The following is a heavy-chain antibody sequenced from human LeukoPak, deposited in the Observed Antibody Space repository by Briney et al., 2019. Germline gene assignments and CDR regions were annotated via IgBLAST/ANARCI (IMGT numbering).Heavy chain of an antibody. J-gene: IGHJ4*02. Sequence: PSETLTLTCTVSGLTISSYYWSWIRQPAGKGLEWVGRIYTSGSTNYNPSLKSRITISVDKPKNQCSLKLSSVTAADTAVYYWARVGARGGYYFDYWGQGTLVTVSS. CDR1: GLTISSYY. CDR3: ARVGARGGYYFDY. D-gene: IGHD1-26*01. V-gene: IGHV4-4*07. CDR2: IYTSGST.